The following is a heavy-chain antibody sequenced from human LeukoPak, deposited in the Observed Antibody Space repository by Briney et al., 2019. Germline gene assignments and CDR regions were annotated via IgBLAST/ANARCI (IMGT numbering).Heavy chain of an antibody. V-gene: IGHV1-69*04. CDR2: IIPILGIA. CDR1: GGTFSSYA. CDR3: ARTLRITIFGVDYYYYYGMDV. J-gene: IGHJ6*02. Sequence: ASVKVSCKASGGTFSSYAISWVRQAPGQGLEWMGRIIPILGIANYAQKFQGRVTITADKSTSTAYMELSSLRSEDTAVYYCARTLRITIFGVDYYYYYGMDVWGQGTTVTVSS. D-gene: IGHD3-3*01.